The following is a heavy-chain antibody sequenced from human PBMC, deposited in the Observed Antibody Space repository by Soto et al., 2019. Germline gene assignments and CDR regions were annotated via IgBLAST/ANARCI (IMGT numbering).Heavy chain of an antibody. CDR2: ISSSSSYK. V-gene: IGHV3-21*01. J-gene: IGHJ4*02. Sequence: GGSLRLSCAASGFTFSSYSMNWVRQAPGKGLEWVSSISSSSSYKYYADSVKGRFTISRDNSKNTLYLQMNSLRAEDTAVYYCARTLQLEPDSDYWGQGTLVTVSS. CDR3: ARTLQLEPDSDY. CDR1: GFTFSSYS. D-gene: IGHD1-1*01.